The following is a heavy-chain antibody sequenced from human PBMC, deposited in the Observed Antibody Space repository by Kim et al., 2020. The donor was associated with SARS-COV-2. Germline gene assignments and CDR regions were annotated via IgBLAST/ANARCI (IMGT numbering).Heavy chain of an antibody. J-gene: IGHJ6*01. CDR3: SRASAYQLRYPFYYYGIDV. V-gene: IGHV4-34*01. D-gene: IGHD2-2*02. Sequence: SETLSLTCAVYGGSFSGYYWSWIRQPPGKGLEWIGEINHSGSTNYNPSLKSRVTISVDTSKNQFSLKLSSVTAADTAVYYCSRASAYQLRYPFYYYGIDV. CDR2: INHSGST. CDR1: GGSFSGYY.